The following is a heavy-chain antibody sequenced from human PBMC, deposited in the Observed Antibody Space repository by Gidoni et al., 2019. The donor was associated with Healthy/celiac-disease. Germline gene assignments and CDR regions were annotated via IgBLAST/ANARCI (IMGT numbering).Heavy chain of an antibody. CDR1: GFTFTSSA. Sequence: QMQLVQSGPEVTKPGTSVKVSCKASGFTFTSSAVQWVRQARGQRLEWIGWIVVGSGNTNYAQKFQERVTITRDMSTSTAYMELSSLRSEDTAVYYCAAAAYCTNGVCPNYYYYYGMDVWGQGTTVTVSS. CDR3: AAAAYCTNGVCPNYYYYYGMDV. J-gene: IGHJ6*02. CDR2: IVVGSGNT. D-gene: IGHD2-8*01. V-gene: IGHV1-58*01.